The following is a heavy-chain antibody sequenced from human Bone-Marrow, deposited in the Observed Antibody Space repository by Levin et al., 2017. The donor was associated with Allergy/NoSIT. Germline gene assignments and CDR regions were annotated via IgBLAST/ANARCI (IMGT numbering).Heavy chain of an antibody. CDR1: GFNFRIYA. CDR2: INNRGSNT. J-gene: IGHJ3*01. D-gene: IGHD2/OR15-2a*01. CDR3: AKDVVLSSNDPFDV. V-gene: IGHV3-23*01. Sequence: PGGSLRLSCAATGFNFRIYAMSWVREVPGRGLEWVSAINNRGSNTYYSDSVRGRFTISRDNAKNTLYLEMNSLRVEDTALYYCAKDVVLSSNDPFDVWGQGTMVTVSS.